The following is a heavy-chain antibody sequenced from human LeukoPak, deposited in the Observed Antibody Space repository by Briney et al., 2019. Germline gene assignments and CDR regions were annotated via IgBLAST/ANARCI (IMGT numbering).Heavy chain of an antibody. J-gene: IGHJ6*03. Sequence: SETLSLTCAVPGYSISSGYYWGWIRQPPGKGLEWIGSIYHSGSTYYNPSLTRRVTISVDTSKNQFSLKLSSVTAADTAVYYCARVTGMGVTGYYYYYYMDVWGKGTTVTVSS. CDR3: ARVTGMGVTGYYYYYYMDV. D-gene: IGHD1-26*01. V-gene: IGHV4-38-2*01. CDR2: IYHSGST. CDR1: GYSISSGYY.